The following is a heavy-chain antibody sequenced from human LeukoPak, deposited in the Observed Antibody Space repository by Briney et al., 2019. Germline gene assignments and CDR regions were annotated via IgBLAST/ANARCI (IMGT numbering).Heavy chain of an antibody. CDR3: AKSLDYDGGVLWALPQY. D-gene: IGHD3-22*01. Sequence: PGGSLRLSCAASGITFTSYAMSWVRQPPGKGLEWVSVIRGSGTVTYFADSVKGRFTVSRDNSKNTLYLQMSSLRAEDTAIYYCAKSLDYDGGVLWALPQYWGQGTLVTVSS. J-gene: IGHJ4*02. CDR1: GITFTSYA. CDR2: IRGSGTVT. V-gene: IGHV3-23*01.